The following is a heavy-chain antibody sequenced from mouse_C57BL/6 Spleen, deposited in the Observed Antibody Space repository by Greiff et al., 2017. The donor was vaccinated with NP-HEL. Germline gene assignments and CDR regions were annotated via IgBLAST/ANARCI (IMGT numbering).Heavy chain of an antibody. CDR1: GYTFTSYW. CDR2: IYPSDSET. V-gene: IGHV1-52*01. J-gene: IGHJ4*01. Sequence: QVQLQQPGAELVRPGSSVKLSCKASGYTFTSYWMHWVKQRPIQGLEWIGNIYPSDSETHYNQKFKDKATLTADKSSSTAYMQLSSLTSEDSAVYYCARTSFARDYWGQGTSVTVSA. CDR3: ARTSFARDY.